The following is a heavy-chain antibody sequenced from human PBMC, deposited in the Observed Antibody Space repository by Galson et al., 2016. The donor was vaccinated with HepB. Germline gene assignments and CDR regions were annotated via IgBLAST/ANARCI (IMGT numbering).Heavy chain of an antibody. CDR3: ARGGGAAAAA. D-gene: IGHD6-13*01. Sequence: RLSCAASGFTVSNNYMRWVRQAPGKALEWVSLIYSSGNTHYADSVKGRFTISRDSSKNTVYLQMNSLRVDDTAVYYCARGGGAAAAAWGQGTLVTVSS. CDR1: GFTVSNNY. V-gene: IGHV3-53*01. J-gene: IGHJ5*02. CDR2: IYSSGNT.